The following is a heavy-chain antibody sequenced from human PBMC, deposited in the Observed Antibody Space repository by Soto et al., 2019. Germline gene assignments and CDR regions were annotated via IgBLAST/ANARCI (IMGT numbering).Heavy chain of an antibody. CDR3: ARDGRGYCSGGSCHSGDFDY. Sequence: GGSLRLSCAASGFTFSSYWMSWVRQAPGKGLEWVANIKQDGSEKYYVDSVKGRFTISRDNAKNSLYLQMNSLRAEDTAVYYCARDGRGYCSGGSCHSGDFDYWGQGTLVTVAS. J-gene: IGHJ4*02. V-gene: IGHV3-7*05. D-gene: IGHD2-15*01. CDR2: IKQDGSEK. CDR1: GFTFSSYW.